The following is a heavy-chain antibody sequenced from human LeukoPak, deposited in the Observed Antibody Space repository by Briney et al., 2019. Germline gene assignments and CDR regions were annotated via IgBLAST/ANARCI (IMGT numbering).Heavy chain of an antibody. Sequence: SETLSLTCTVSGGSISSGGYSWTWIRQHPGKGLEWIGYIYCSGSTHSSPSLKSRVTISVDTSKKQFSLKLSSVTAADSAVYYCARGELGHFDYWGQGILVTVSS. CDR2: IYCSGST. CDR3: ARGELGHFDY. CDR1: GGSISSGGYS. J-gene: IGHJ4*02. D-gene: IGHD7-27*01. V-gene: IGHV4-31*03.